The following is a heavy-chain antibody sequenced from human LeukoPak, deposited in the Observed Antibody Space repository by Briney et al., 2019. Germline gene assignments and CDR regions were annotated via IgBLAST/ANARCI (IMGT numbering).Heavy chain of an antibody. CDR3: ARDSPNIVALDDAFDI. Sequence: APVKVSCKASGYTFTSYGISWVRQAPGQGLEWMGWIGAYNGNTNYAQKLQGRVTMTTDTSTSTAYMELRSLRSDDTAVYYCARDSPNIVALDDAFDIWGQGTMVTVSS. CDR2: IGAYNGNT. V-gene: IGHV1-18*01. J-gene: IGHJ3*02. D-gene: IGHD5-12*01. CDR1: GYTFTSYG.